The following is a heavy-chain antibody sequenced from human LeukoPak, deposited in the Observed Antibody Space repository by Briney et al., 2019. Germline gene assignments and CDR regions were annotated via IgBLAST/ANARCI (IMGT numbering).Heavy chain of an antibody. CDR3: AKDYGDYFLRFDY. Sequence: GGSLRLSCAASGFTFSSYSMNWVRQAPGKGLEWVSYISSSSSTIYYADSVKGRFTISRDNAKNSLYLQMNSLRAEDMALYYCAKDYGDYFLRFDYWGQGTLVTVSS. J-gene: IGHJ4*02. V-gene: IGHV3-48*04. CDR1: GFTFSSYS. CDR2: ISSSSSTI. D-gene: IGHD4-17*01.